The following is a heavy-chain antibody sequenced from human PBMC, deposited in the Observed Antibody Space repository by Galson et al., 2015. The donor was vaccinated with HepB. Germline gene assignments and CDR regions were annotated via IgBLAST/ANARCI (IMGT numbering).Heavy chain of an antibody. Sequence: LSLTCTVSGGSISSYYWSWIRQPAGKGLEWIGRIYTSGSTNYNPSLKSRVTMSVDTSKNQFSLKLSSVTAADTAVYYCARSPPVRWEDHYFDYWGQGTLVTVSS. J-gene: IGHJ4*02. CDR2: IYTSGST. D-gene: IGHD4-23*01. V-gene: IGHV4-4*07. CDR3: ARSPPVRWEDHYFDY. CDR1: GGSISSYY.